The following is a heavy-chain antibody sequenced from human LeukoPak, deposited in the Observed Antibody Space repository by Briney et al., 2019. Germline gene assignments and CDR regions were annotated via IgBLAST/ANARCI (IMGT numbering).Heavy chain of an antibody. D-gene: IGHD2-2*01. Sequence: PGGSLRLSCAASGFTFSSYGMHWVRQAPGKGLEWVAVISYDGSNKYYADSVKGRFTISRDNSKNTLYLQMNSLRAEGTAVYYCANREGYCSSTSCPSWFDPWGQGTLVTVSS. J-gene: IGHJ5*02. V-gene: IGHV3-30*18. CDR2: ISYDGSNK. CDR1: GFTFSSYG. CDR3: ANREGYCSSTSCPSWFDP.